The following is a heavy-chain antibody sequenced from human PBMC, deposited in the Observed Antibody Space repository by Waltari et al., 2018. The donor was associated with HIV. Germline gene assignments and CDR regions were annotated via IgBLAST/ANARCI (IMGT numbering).Heavy chain of an antibody. CDR1: GFTFSRYW. CDR2: IKQDGSEK. Sequence: EEQLVESGGGLVQPGGSLRLSCVTSGFTFSRYWMSWVRQAPGKGLEWLANIKQDGSEKYYVDSVKGRFTISRDNAENSLYLQMNSLRAEDTAVYYCASGNNFDYWGQGALVTVSS. CDR3: ASGNNFDY. J-gene: IGHJ4*02. V-gene: IGHV3-7*01.